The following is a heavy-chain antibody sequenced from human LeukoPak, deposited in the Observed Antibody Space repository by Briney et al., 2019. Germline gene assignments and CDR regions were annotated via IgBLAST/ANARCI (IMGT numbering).Heavy chain of an antibody. V-gene: IGHV3-21*01. CDR2: ISSTSSYI. CDR1: EFTFSSYS. J-gene: IGHJ4*02. CDR3: ARDRRGYSYGYDY. Sequence: PGGSLRLSCAASEFTFSSYSTNWVRQAPGKGLEWVSSISSTSSYIYYADSVKGRFTISRDNAKNSLYLRMNGLRAEDTAVYYCARDRRGYSYGYDYWGQGTLVTVSS. D-gene: IGHD5-18*01.